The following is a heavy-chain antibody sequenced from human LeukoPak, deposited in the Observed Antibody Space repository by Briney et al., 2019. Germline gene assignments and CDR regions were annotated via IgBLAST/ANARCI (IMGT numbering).Heavy chain of an antibody. J-gene: IGHJ1*01. CDR3: ARWGSGRTSDY. V-gene: IGHV3-33*01. D-gene: IGHD3-10*01. CDR2: IYYDGNNK. Sequence: PGGSLRLSCAASGFTFSSNGMHWVRQAPGKGLEWVAVIYYDGNNKYYADSVKGRFSISRDNSNNMLYLQMKSLRVEDSAMYYCARWGSGRTSDYWGQGTLVTVSS. CDR1: GFTFSSNG.